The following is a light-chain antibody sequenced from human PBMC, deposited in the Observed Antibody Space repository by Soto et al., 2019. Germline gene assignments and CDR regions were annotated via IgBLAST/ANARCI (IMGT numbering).Light chain of an antibody. CDR3: SSYSRSSIPV. J-gene: IGLJ1*01. CDR2: EVS. Sequence: QSVLTQPASVSGSPGQSITISCAGTMRDVGAYNLVSWYQQHPGRAPQLIIYEVSSRPSGISFRFSGSKSDNTASLTISGLQAEDEAIYYCSSYSRSSIPVFGTGTKLTVL. V-gene: IGLV2-14*01. CDR1: MRDVGAYNL.